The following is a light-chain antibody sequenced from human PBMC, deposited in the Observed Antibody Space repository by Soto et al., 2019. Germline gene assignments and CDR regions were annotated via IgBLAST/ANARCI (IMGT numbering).Light chain of an antibody. CDR1: QSVSSN. CDR3: QQYSTWPLIT. CDR2: GAS. Sequence: EIVLTQSPATLSVSPGERATLSCRASQSVSSNLAWYQQRLGQAPRLLIFGASTRATGVPDRFSGSGSGTDFTLTITFLQSEDFAVYYCQQYSTWPLITFGPGTRLEIK. V-gene: IGKV3-15*01. J-gene: IGKJ5*01.